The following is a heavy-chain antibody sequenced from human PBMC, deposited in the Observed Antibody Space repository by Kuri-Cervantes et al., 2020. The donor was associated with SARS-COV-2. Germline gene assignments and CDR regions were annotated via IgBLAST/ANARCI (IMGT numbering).Heavy chain of an antibody. J-gene: IGHJ6*03. D-gene: IGHD2-2*01. Sequence: SQTLSLTCAVSGYSISSGYYWGWIRQPPGKGLEWIGEINHSGSTNYNPSLKSRVTISVDTSKNQFSLKLSSVTAADTAVYYCARGRYCSSTSCYPYYYYYYYMDVWGKGTTVTVSS. CDR2: INHSGST. CDR3: ARGRYCSSTSCYPYYYYYYYMDV. CDR1: GYSISSGYY. V-gene: IGHV4-38-2*01.